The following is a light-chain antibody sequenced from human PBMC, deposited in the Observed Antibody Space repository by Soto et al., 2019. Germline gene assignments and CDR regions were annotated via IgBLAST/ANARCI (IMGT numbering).Light chain of an antibody. CDR3: QQYHSYWT. CDR1: QSISSW. CDR2: KAS. Sequence: DIQMTQSPSTLSASVGDRVTITCRASQSISSWLAWYQQEPGKAPKLLIYKASSLESGVPSRFSGSGSGTEFTLTISSMQPDDFATYYCQQYHSYWTFGQGTKVEIK. V-gene: IGKV1-5*03. J-gene: IGKJ1*01.